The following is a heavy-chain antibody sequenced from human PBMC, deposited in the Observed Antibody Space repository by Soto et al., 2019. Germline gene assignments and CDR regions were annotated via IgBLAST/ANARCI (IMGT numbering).Heavy chain of an antibody. CDR1: GGSISSGGYY. CDR2: IYYSGST. CDR3: ARNRGPGQGLGIDY. V-gene: IGHV4-31*03. Sequence: QVQLQESGPGLVKPSQTLSLTCTVSGGSISSGGYYWSWIRQHPGKGLEWIGYIYYSGSTYYNPSLKSRVTISLDTSQNQVTLQLSSVTGAHTSVYYCARNRGPGQGLGIDYWGQGTLVTVSS. J-gene: IGHJ4*02. D-gene: IGHD6-19*01.